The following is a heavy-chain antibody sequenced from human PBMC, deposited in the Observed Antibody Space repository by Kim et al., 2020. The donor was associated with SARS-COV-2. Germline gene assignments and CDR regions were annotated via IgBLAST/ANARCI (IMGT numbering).Heavy chain of an antibody. Sequence: ASVKVSCKASGYTFTSYAMNWVRQAPGQGLEWMGWINTNTGNPTYAQGFTGRFVFSLDTSVSTAYLQISSLKAEDTAVYYCARDRRVRGVTRYNWLDPWGQGTLVTVS. CDR3: ARDRRVRGVTRYNWLDP. CDR2: INTNTGNP. V-gene: IGHV7-4-1*02. J-gene: IGHJ5*02. D-gene: IGHD3-10*01. CDR1: GYTFTSYA.